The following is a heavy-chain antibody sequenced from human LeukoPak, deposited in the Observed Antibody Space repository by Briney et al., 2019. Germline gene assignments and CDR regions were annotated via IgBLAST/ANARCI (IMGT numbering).Heavy chain of an antibody. D-gene: IGHD6-6*01. CDR1: GYTFTAYY. CDR3: ASPGLSYSSSSGRRDYYYYMDV. CDR2: INPNSGGT. J-gene: IGHJ6*03. V-gene: IGHV1-2*02. Sequence: ASVKVSCKASGYTFTAYYMHWVRQAPGQGLEWMGWINPNSGGTNYAQKFQGRVTMTRDTSISTAYMELSRLRSDDTAVYYCASPGLSYSSSSGRRDYYYYMDVWGKGTTVTVSS.